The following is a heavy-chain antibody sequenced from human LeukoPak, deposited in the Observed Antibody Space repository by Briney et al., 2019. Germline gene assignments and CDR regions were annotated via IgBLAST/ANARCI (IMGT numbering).Heavy chain of an antibody. J-gene: IGHJ3*02. CDR3: ARVGLTWELLYAFDI. CDR2: IKQDGSEK. CDR1: GFTFSSYW. V-gene: IGHV3-7*01. D-gene: IGHD1-26*01. Sequence: GGSLRLSCAASGFTFSSYWMSWVRQAPGKGLEWVANIKQDGSEKYYVDSVKGRFTISRDNAKNSLYLQMNSLRAEDTAAYYCARVGLTWELLYAFDIWGQGTMVTVSS.